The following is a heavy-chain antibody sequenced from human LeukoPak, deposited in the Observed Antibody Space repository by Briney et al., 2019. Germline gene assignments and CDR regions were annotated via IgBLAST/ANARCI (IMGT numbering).Heavy chain of an antibody. V-gene: IGHV3-15*01. CDR3: TTEKGLTIFGVVDY. CDR2: IKSKTDGGTT. CDR1: GFTFSNAW. D-gene: IGHD3-3*01. Sequence: GGSLRLSCAASGFTFSNAWTSWVRQAPGKGLEWVGRIKSKTDGGTTDYAAPVKGRFTISRDDSKNTLYLQMNSLKTEDTAVYYCTTEKGLTIFGVVDYWGQGTLVTVSS. J-gene: IGHJ4*02.